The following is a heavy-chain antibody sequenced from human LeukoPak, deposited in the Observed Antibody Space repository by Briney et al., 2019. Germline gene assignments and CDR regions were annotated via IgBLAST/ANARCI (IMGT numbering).Heavy chain of an antibody. D-gene: IGHD6-6*01. CDR3: AKAPIQYSSLAFFDY. J-gene: IGHJ4*02. V-gene: IGHV3-30*02. CDR1: GFTFSSYG. Sequence: GGSLRLSCAASGFTFSSYGMHWVRQALGKGLQWVAFIRYDGNNKYYADSVKGRFTISRDNSKNTLYLQMNSLRAEDTAVYYCAKAPIQYSSLAFFDYWGQGNPGHRLL. CDR2: IRYDGNNK.